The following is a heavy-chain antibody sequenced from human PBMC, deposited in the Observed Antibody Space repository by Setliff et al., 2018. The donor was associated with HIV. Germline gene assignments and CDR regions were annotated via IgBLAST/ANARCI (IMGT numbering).Heavy chain of an antibody. Sequence: PSETLSLTCTVSGGSIRSNYWSWIRQPAGKGLEWIGRIYTRGSTNYNPSLKSRVTMSIDTSKNQFSLKLSSVTAADTAVYYCARPSFGIGGGSIFDSWGQGTVVTVSS. V-gene: IGHV4-4*07. D-gene: IGHD3-3*01. J-gene: IGHJ4*02. CDR1: GGSIRSNY. CDR3: ARPSFGIGGGSIFDS. CDR2: IYTRGST.